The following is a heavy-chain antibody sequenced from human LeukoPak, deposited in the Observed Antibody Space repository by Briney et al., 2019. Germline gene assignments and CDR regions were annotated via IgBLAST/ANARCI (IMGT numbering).Heavy chain of an antibody. Sequence: PRGSLRLSCAASGFSFSDYYMSWIRQAPGKGLEWISFTTTSGSTKYYADSVKGRFTISRDNARNSLYLQMNSLRAEDTAVYYCARDELSLLEVIDYWGQGTPVTVSS. CDR1: GFSFSDYY. V-gene: IGHV3-11*04. CDR2: TTTSGSTK. CDR3: ARDELSLLEVIDY. J-gene: IGHJ4*02. D-gene: IGHD3-16*02.